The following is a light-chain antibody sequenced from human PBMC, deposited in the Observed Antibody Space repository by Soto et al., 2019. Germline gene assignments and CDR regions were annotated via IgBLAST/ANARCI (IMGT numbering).Light chain of an antibody. CDR3: QQYHGSSRT. Sequence: DMQMTQAPSALSASVGDRLTVTWRASQTISDSLAWYQQKPGKAPDLLISDVSNLETGVPSRFSGSGSGTDFTLTISSLQPDDFATYYCQQYHGSSRTFGQGTKVDIK. CDR1: QTISDS. CDR2: DVS. J-gene: IGKJ1*01. V-gene: IGKV1-5*01.